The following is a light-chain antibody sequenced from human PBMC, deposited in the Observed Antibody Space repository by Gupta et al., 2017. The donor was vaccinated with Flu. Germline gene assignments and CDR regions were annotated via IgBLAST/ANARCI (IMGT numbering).Light chain of an antibody. CDR3: AAWDDSLNGQV. CDR1: SSNIGRNT. Sequence: RVTISCSGSSSNIGRNTANWYQQRPGTAPKLIMYSNDHRPSGVPDRFSGSKSDTSASLAISGLQSEDEADYYCAAWDDSLNGQVFGTGTKVTVL. V-gene: IGLV1-44*01. J-gene: IGLJ1*01. CDR2: SND.